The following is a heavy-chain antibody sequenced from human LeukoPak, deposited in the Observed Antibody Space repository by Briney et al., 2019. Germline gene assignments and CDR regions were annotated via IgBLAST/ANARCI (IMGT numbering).Heavy chain of an antibody. CDR1: GFTFSDEY. V-gene: IGHV3-11*01. CDR2: VSNSGSSI. CDR3: ARDGAYSASNF. D-gene: IGHD6-13*01. Sequence: GGSLRLSCAASGFTFSDEYMSWIRQAPGRGLEWISCVSNSGSSIYYADSVKGRFSISRDNVKNSLYLQMNSLRVEDTAVYYCARDGAYSASNFWGQGTMVAVSS. J-gene: IGHJ3*01.